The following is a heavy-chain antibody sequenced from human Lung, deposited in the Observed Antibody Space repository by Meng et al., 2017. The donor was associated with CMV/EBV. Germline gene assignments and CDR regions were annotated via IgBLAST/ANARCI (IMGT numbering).Heavy chain of an antibody. V-gene: IGHV3-23*03. CDR2: IYSGDDST. CDR1: GFTFSTFA. J-gene: IGHJ3*02. D-gene: IGHD4-23*01. Sequence: GGSLRLXXAASGFTFSTFAMSWVRQAPGKGLQWVSVIYSGDDSTYYADSVKGRFTISRDNSKNMLYLQMNSLTVDDTALYYCARDATVITPDHDAFDIWGKGTXVTVAS. CDR3: ARDATVITPDHDAFDI.